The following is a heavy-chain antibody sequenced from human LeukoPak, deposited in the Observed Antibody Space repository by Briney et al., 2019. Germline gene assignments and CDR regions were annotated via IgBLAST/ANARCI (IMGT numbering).Heavy chain of an antibody. CDR2: INAGNGNT. Sequence: ASVKVSCKASGYTFTSYAMHWVRQAPGQRLEWMGWINAGNGNTKYSQKFQGRVTITRDTSASTAYMELSSLRSEDTAVYYCARSDCSSTSCYRWGAFDIWGQGTMVTVSS. J-gene: IGHJ3*02. D-gene: IGHD2-2*01. CDR3: ARSDCSSTSCYRWGAFDI. V-gene: IGHV1-3*01. CDR1: GYTFTSYA.